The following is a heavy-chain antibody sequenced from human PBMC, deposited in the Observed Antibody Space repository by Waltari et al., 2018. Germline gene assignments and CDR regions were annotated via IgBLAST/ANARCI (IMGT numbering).Heavy chain of an antibody. V-gene: IGHV1-2*02. J-gene: IGHJ4*02. CDR2: INPNRGGT. CDR3: ARALAVTGTGDPYYFDY. CDR1: GYSFTGYY. Sequence: QVQLVQSGAEVKKPGASVKVSCKASGYSFTGYYIHWVRQAPGQGLEWMGWINPNRGGTNYAQKFRGRVTMTRDTSISTAYMELTRLTSGDTAVYYCARALAVTGTGDPYYFDYWGQGTLVTVSS. D-gene: IGHD6-19*01.